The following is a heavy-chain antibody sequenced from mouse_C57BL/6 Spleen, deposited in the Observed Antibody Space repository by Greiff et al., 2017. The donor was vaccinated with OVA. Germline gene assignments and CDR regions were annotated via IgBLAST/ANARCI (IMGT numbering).Heavy chain of an antibody. D-gene: IGHD1-1*01. Sequence: VQLQQSGPELVKPGASVKISCKASGYTFTDYYINWVKQRPGQGLEWIGWIFPGSGSTYYNEKFKGKATLTVDTSSSTAYMLLSSLTSEDSAVYFCASHYYGSSLAWWAYWGQGTLVTVSA. V-gene: IGHV1-75*01. CDR3: ASHYYGSSLAWWAY. J-gene: IGHJ3*01. CDR2: IFPGSGST. CDR1: GYTFTDYY.